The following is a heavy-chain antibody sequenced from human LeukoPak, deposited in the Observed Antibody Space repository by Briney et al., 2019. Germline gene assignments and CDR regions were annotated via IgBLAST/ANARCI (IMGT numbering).Heavy chain of an antibody. CDR1: GGSISSSSYY. D-gene: IGHD4-17*01. J-gene: IGHJ4*02. CDR3: ASQNYGDYGYYFDY. V-gene: IGHV4-39*01. CDR2: IYYSGST. Sequence: PSETLSLTCTVSGGSISSSSYYWGWIRQPPGKGLEWIGSIYYSGSTYYNPSLKSRVTISVDTSKNQFSLKLSSVTAADTAVYYCASQNYGDYGYYFDYWGQGTLVTVSS.